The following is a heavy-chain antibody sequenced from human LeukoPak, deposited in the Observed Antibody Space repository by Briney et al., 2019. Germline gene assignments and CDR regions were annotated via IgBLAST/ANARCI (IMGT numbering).Heavy chain of an antibody. D-gene: IGHD3-10*01. J-gene: IGHJ4*02. CDR3: ARAGWFGELKSFDY. V-gene: IGHV1-69*04. CDR1: GGTFSSYA. Sequence: WASVKVSCKASGGTFSSYAISWVRQAPGQGLEWMGRIIPILGIANYAQKFQGRVTITADKSTSTAYMELSSLRSDDTAVYYCARAGWFGELKSFDYWGQGTLVTVSS. CDR2: IIPILGIA.